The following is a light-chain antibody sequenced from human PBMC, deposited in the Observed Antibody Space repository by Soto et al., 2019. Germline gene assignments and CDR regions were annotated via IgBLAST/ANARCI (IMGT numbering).Light chain of an antibody. CDR3: SSYTGSSTSV. J-gene: IGLJ1*01. CDR1: SSDVGGYNY. Sequence: QSALTQPASVSGSPGQSITISCTGTSSDVGGYNYVSWYQQHPGKAPKLMIYDVSNRPSGISNRFSGSKSGNTASLTISGLQAEDEGDYYCSSYTGSSTSVFGTGTKVXVL. V-gene: IGLV2-14*01. CDR2: DVS.